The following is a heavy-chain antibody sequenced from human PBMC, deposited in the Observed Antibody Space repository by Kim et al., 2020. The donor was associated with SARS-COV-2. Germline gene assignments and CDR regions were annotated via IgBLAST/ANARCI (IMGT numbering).Heavy chain of an antibody. CDR2: IYSGGST. CDR1: GFTVSSNY. Sequence: GGSLRLSCAASGFTVSSNYMSWVRQAPGKGLEWVSVIYSGGSTYYADSVKGRFTISRDNSKNTLYLQMNSLRAEDTAVYYCAREGGYSSGWYSDSVWYFDLWGRGTLVTVSS. J-gene: IGHJ2*01. D-gene: IGHD6-19*01. V-gene: IGHV3-53*01. CDR3: AREGGYSSGWYSDSVWYFDL.